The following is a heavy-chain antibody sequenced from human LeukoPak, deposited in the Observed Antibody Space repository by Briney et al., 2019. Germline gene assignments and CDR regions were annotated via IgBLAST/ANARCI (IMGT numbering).Heavy chain of an antibody. CDR2: ISGSGGST. Sequence: GGSLRLSCAASGFTFSSYAMSWVRQAPGKGLEWVSAISGSGGSTYYADSVKGRFTTSRDNSNNTLYLQMNRLRAEDTAVDDGAKASWADILTGPINWFDPWGQGTRVTVSA. CDR3: AKASWADILTGPINWFDP. D-gene: IGHD3-9*01. CDR1: GFTFSSYA. V-gene: IGHV3-23*01. J-gene: IGHJ5*02.